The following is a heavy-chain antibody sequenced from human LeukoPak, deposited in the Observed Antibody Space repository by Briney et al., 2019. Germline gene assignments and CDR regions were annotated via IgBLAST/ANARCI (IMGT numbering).Heavy chain of an antibody. CDR1: GYTFTSYD. D-gene: IGHD3-10*01. V-gene: IGHV1-8*01. Sequence: ASVKVSCKASGYTFTSYDFNWMRQATGQRPEWMGWMSPNSGDTGYAQKFQDRVTMTRNTSISTAYMELSSLRSDDTAVYYCARAGRGWFGSMDVWGQGTTVTVSS. CDR3: ARAGRGWFGSMDV. J-gene: IGHJ6*02. CDR2: MSPNSGDT.